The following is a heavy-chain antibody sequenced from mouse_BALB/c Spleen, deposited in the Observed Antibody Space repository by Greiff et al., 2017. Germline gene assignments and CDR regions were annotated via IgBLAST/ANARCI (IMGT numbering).Heavy chain of an antibody. Sequence: EVQLQQSGPSLVKPSQTLSLTCSVTGDSITSGYWNWIRKFPGNKLEYMGYISYSGSTYYNPSLKSRISITRDTSKNQYYLQLNSVTTEDTATYYCARYKTGGYYYAMDYWGQGTSVTVSS. D-gene: IGHD4-1*01. J-gene: IGHJ4*01. CDR3: ARYKTGGYYYAMDY. CDR2: ISYSGST. V-gene: IGHV3-8*02. CDR1: GDSITSGY.